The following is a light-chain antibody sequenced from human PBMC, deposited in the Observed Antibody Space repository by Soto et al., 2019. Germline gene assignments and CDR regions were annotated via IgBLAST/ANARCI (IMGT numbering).Light chain of an antibody. Sequence: QSVLTQPASVSGSPGQSITIPCTGTSSDVGGYNYVSWYQQHPGKAPKLMIYDVSNRPSGVSNRFSGSKSGHTASLTISGLQAEDEADYYCSSYTSSSTLVFGTGTKVTVL. J-gene: IGLJ1*01. CDR2: DVS. CDR3: SSYTSSSTLV. V-gene: IGLV2-14*01. CDR1: SSDVGGYNY.